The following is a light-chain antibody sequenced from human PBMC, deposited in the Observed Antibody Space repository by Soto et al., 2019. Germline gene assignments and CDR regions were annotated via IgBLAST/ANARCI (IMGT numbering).Light chain of an antibody. CDR3: QQYYSTPLT. V-gene: IGKV4-1*01. Sequence: DIVMTQSPDSLAVSLGERATINCKSSQSVLSSSNSKNYLVWYQQKPGQPPKLLIYWASTRESGVPDRFSGRRSGTDFTLNTSSLQAADVAVYYCQQYYSTPLTFGGGTTVEIK. J-gene: IGKJ4*01. CDR1: QSVLSSSNSKNY. CDR2: WAS.